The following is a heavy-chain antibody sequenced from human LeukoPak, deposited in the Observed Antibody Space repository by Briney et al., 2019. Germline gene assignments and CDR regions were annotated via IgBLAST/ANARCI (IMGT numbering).Heavy chain of an antibody. D-gene: IGHD3-16*01. CDR1: GTSITNYY. CDR2: IYPDGST. CDR3: ARQDYWGWFAP. J-gene: IGHJ5*02. V-gene: IGHV4-4*09. Sequence: SETLSPTCTVSGTSITNYYWAWIRQTPGKGLEWIGYIYPDGSTKYNPSLKSRGAISVDTSNNQFSLKVTSMTAAGTAVYYCARQDYWGWFAPWGQGTLVIVSS.